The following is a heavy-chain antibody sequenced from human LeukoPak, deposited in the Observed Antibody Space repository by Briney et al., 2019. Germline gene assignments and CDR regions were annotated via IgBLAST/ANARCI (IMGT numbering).Heavy chain of an antibody. D-gene: IGHD2-21*01. J-gene: IGHJ4*02. Sequence: QPGGSLRLSCTVSGFPFSRYSWHWVRQAPGKGLEWVAVISPDGSRQDYADSVKGRFTISRDNAKNSLYLQMNSLRAEDTAVYYCARDTWIDLPRGPDPDDYWGQGTLVTVSS. CDR3: ARDTWIDLPRGPDPDDY. CDR1: GFPFSRYS. CDR2: ISPDGSRQ. V-gene: IGHV3-33*05.